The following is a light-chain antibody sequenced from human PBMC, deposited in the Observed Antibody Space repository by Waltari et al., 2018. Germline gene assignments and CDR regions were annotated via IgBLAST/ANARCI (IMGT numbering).Light chain of an antibody. CDR3: CSFTSRSTWV. CDR2: DAS. Sequence: QSALTQPASVSGSPGQSITISCTGTSSDVGGYNYVSWYQHHPGKVPKLLIFDASHRPSGVSNRFSGSKSGNTASLTISGLQAEDESDYYCCSFTSRSTWVFGGGTKLTVL. J-gene: IGLJ3*02. CDR1: SSDVGGYNY. V-gene: IGLV2-14*03.